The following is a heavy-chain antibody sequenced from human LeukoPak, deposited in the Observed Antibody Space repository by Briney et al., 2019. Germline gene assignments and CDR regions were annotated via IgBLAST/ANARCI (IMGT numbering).Heavy chain of an antibody. J-gene: IGHJ6*02. CDR3: ARGTSGYYYGVDV. CDR1: GFTFSSYW. Sequence: PGGSLRLSCAAYGFTFSSYWMTWVRRAPGKGLEWVANIKQDGSEKSYVDSVKGRFTISRDKAKSSMLLQMNSLSAEDTAVYYCARGTSGYYYGVDVWGQGTTVTVSS. CDR2: IKQDGSEK. D-gene: IGHD3-10*01. V-gene: IGHV3-7*01.